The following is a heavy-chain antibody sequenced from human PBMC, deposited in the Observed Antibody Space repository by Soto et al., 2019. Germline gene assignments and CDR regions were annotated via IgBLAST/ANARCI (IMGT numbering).Heavy chain of an antibody. D-gene: IGHD2-2*01. V-gene: IGHV1-18*01. CDR3: ARELREYQLLGWFDP. J-gene: IGHJ5*02. Sequence: GASVKVSCKASGYTFTSYGISWVRQAPGQGLEWMGWISAYNGNTNYAQKLQGRVTMTTDTSTSTAYMELRSLRSDDTAVYYCARELREYQLLGWFDPWGQGTLVTVSS. CDR1: GYTFTSYG. CDR2: ISAYNGNT.